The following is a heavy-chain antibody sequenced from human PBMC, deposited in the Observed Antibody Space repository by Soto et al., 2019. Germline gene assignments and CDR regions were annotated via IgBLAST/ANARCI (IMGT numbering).Heavy chain of an antibody. V-gene: IGHV4-34*01. CDR3: ASHPRPFTPDMPTVTSDTSYFQH. CDR2: INHSGST. J-gene: IGHJ1*01. D-gene: IGHD4-17*01. CDR1: GGSFSGYY. Sequence: QVQLQQWGAGLLKPSETLSLTCAVYGGSFSGYYWSWIRQPPGKGLEWIGEINHSGSTNYNPSLKSRVTIPVDASKIQFSLKLSSVTAADAAVYYCASHPRPFTPDMPTVTSDTSYFQHLGQGTLVTVSS.